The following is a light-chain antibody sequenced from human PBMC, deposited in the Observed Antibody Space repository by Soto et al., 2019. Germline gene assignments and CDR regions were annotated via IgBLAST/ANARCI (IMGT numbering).Light chain of an antibody. CDR2: EVS. CDR3: SSFTSSSTGV. Sequence: QSALTQPASVSGSPGQSITFSCTGTSSDIGVYNYVSWYQQHPGKAPKLMIYEVSNRPSGVYNRFSGSKSGNTASLTISGLQAEDEAYYYCSSFTSSSTGVFGGGTQLTVL. J-gene: IGLJ3*02. CDR1: SSDIGVYNY. V-gene: IGLV2-14*01.